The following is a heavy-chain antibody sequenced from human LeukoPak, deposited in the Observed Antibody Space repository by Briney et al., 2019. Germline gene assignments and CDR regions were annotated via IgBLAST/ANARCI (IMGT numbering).Heavy chain of an antibody. V-gene: IGHV3-23*01. J-gene: IGHJ4*02. Sequence: GASLRLSCAASGFTFSSYAMSWVRQAPGKGLEWVSAIRGSGSSKYYADSVKGRFTISRDNSKNTLYLQMNSLRAEDTAVYYCAKGNWWVGGTLFDYGGEGTLVTV. CDR1: GFTFSSYA. CDR2: IRGSGSSK. D-gene: IGHD1-26*01. CDR3: AKGNWWVGGTLFDY.